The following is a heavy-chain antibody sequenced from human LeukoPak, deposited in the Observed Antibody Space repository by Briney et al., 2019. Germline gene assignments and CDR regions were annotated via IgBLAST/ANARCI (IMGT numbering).Heavy chain of an antibody. Sequence: SETLSLTWTVSGGSISSSSYYWGWIRQPPGKGLEWIGSIYYSGSTYYNPSLKSRVTISVDTSKNQFSLKLSSVTAADTAVYYCAREVGLADCSSTSCPYDAFDIWGQGTMVTVSS. CDR1: GGSISSSSYY. D-gene: IGHD2-2*01. CDR3: AREVGLADCSSTSCPYDAFDI. CDR2: IYYSGST. V-gene: IGHV4-39*07. J-gene: IGHJ3*02.